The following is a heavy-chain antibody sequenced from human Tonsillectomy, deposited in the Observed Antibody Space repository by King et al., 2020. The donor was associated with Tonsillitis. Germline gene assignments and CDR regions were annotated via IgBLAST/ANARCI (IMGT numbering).Heavy chain of an antibody. D-gene: IGHD6-13*01. V-gene: IGHV3-30-3*01. CDR1: GFTFRSYA. Sequence: VQLVESGGGVVQPGRSLRLSCAASGFTFRSYAMHWVRQAPGKGLEWVAVMSYDGSNKYYADSVKGRFTISRDNSKNTLYLQMNSLRAEDTAMYYCAREGNNWYSYLDYWGQGTLVTVSS. CDR2: MSYDGSNK. J-gene: IGHJ4*02. CDR3: AREGNNWYSYLDY.